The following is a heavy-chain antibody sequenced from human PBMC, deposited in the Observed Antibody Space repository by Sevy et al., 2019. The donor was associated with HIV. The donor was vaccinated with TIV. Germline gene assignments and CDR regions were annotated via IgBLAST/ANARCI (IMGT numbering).Heavy chain of an antibody. D-gene: IGHD3-22*01. Sequence: GGSLRLSCAASGFTFSSYAMSWVRQAPGKGLEWVSAISGSGGSTYYAHSVKGRFTISRDNSKNTLYLQMNSLRAEDTAVYYCAKGPDPKSRYYYDSSGYNRNYFDYWGQGTLVTVSS. CDR2: ISGSGGST. CDR3: AKGPDPKSRYYYDSSGYNRNYFDY. V-gene: IGHV3-23*01. J-gene: IGHJ4*02. CDR1: GFTFSSYA.